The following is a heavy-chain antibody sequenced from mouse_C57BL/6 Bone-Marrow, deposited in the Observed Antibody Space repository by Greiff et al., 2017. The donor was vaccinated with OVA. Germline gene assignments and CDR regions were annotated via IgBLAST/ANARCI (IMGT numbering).Heavy chain of an antibody. CDR2: IYPRSGNT. D-gene: IGHD3-2*02. Sequence: VQLQQSGAELARPGASVKLSCKASGYTFTSYGISWVKQRTGQGLEWIGEIYPRSGNTYYNEKFKGKATLTADKSSSTAYMELRSLTSEDSAVYFCAKKGRIQLRLRGDWFAYWGQGTLVTVSA. J-gene: IGHJ3*01. CDR1: GYTFTSYG. CDR3: AKKGRIQLRLRGDWFAY. V-gene: IGHV1-81*01.